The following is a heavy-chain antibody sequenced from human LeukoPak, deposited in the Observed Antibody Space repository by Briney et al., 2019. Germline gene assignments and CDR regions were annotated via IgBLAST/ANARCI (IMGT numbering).Heavy chain of an antibody. Sequence: TGGSLRLSCAASGFTVSSNYMSWVRQAPGKGLEWVSVIYSGGRTYYADSVKGRFTISRDNSKNTLYLQMYSLRAEDTAVYYCARLSKLEPDGVFDYWGQGTLVIVSS. D-gene: IGHD1-1*01. CDR2: IYSGGRT. J-gene: IGHJ4*02. V-gene: IGHV3-53*01. CDR1: GFTVSSNY. CDR3: ARLSKLEPDGVFDY.